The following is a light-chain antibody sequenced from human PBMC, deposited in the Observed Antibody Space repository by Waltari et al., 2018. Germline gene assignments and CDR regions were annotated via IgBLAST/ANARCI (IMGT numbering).Light chain of an antibody. Sequence: EIVLTQSPGTLSFSPGERATLSCRASQSVSSSYLAWYQQKPGQAPRLLIYGASSRATGIPDRFSGSGSGTDFTLTISRLEPEDFAVYYCQQYGSSPIFTFVPGTKVDIK. J-gene: IGKJ3*01. CDR3: QQYGSSPIFT. V-gene: IGKV3-20*01. CDR2: GAS. CDR1: QSVSSSY.